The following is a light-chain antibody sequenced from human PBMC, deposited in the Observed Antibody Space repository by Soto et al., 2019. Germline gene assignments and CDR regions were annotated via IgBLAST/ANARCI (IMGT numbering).Light chain of an antibody. V-gene: IGLV2-8*01. Sequence: QSALTQPPSASGSPGQSVTISCTGTSSDVGGYNLVSWYQHHPGKAPKLMIYEVSKRPSGVPDRFSGSKSGNTASLTVSGSKVGDEAVYYCSSYEGNNNFVLFGSGTKLTVL. CDR3: SSYEGNNNFVL. CDR2: EVS. J-gene: IGLJ1*01. CDR1: SSDVGGYNL.